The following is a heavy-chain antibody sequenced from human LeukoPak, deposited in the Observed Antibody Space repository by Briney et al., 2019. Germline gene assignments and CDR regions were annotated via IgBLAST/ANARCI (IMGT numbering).Heavy chain of an antibody. CDR2: IYCSGST. J-gene: IGHJ5*02. Sequence: PSETLSLTCTVSGGSISSYYWSWIRQPPGKGLEWIGYIYCSGSTNYNPSLKSRVTISVDTSKNQFSLKLSSVTAADTAVYYCARDGAENWFDPWGQGTLVTVSS. V-gene: IGHV4-59*01. D-gene: IGHD3-10*01. CDR1: GGSISSYY. CDR3: ARDGAENWFDP.